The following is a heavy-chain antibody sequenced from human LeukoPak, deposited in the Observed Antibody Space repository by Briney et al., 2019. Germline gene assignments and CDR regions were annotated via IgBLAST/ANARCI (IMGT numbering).Heavy chain of an antibody. CDR3: ASIAARLTSYYFDY. CDR2: IIPIFGTA. V-gene: IGHV1-69*01. D-gene: IGHD6-6*01. CDR1: GGTFSSYA. J-gene: IGHJ4*02. Sequence: GSSVKVSCKASGGTFSSYAISWVRQAPGQGLEWMGGIIPIFGTANYAQKFQGRVTITADESTSTAYMELSSLRSEDTAVYYCASIAARLTSYYFDYWGQGTLVTVSS.